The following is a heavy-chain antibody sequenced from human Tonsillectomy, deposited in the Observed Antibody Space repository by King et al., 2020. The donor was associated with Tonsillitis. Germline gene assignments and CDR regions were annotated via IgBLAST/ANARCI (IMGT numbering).Heavy chain of an antibody. CDR2: ITSRNNYI. CDR3: ARDSRWDYWYFDI. V-gene: IGHV3-21*01. CDR1: GFTFISNS. Sequence: VQLVESGGGLVKPGGSLRISCVASGFTFISNSMNWVRQTPGKGLEWVSSITSRNNYIYYEDSVKGRFTFSRDNAKNSLYLKMSSLRPENTAVYYCARDSRWDYWYFDIWGRGTLVTVSS. J-gene: IGHJ2*01. D-gene: IGHD1-26*01.